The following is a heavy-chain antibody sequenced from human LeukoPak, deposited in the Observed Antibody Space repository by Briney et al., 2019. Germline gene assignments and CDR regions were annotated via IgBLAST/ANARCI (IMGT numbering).Heavy chain of an antibody. CDR2: ISWNGVGT. CDR3: ARDGGWYKRGLDYYYYYMDV. CDR1: EFTSDEYG. J-gene: IGHJ6*03. D-gene: IGHD6-19*01. Sequence: LRLSCVASEFTSDEYGMNGVRHAPPQGLDWVSLISWNGVGTTYTAPVTGRFTFSRGTPKNTLYLQMNSLRAEDTALYYCARDGGWYKRGLDYYYYYMDVWGKGTSVTVSS. V-gene: IGHV3-20*04.